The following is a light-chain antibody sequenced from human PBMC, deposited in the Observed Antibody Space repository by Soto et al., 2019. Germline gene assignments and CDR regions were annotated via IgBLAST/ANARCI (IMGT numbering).Light chain of an antibody. CDR1: QSISSN. V-gene: IGKV3-15*01. CDR2: GAS. Sequence: EIVMTQSPATLSVSPGERATLSCRASQSISSNLAWYQQKPGQVPSLLIYGASTRATGIPARFSGSGSGTEFTLTISSLQSEGVAVYDCQEYNNGWTFGQGTKVEIK. CDR3: QEYNNGWT. J-gene: IGKJ1*01.